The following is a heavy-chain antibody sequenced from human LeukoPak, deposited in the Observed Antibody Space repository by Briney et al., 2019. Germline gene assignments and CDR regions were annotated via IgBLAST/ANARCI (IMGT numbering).Heavy chain of an antibody. D-gene: IGHD2-15*01. Sequence: NPSETLSLTCTVSGGSISSYYWSWIRQPAGKGLEWIGRIYTSGSTNYNPSLKSRVTMSVDTSKNQFSLKLSSVTAADTAVYYCARDQDIVVGEDWFDPWGQGTLVTVSS. CDR2: IYTSGST. J-gene: IGHJ5*02. V-gene: IGHV4-4*07. CDR3: ARDQDIVVGEDWFDP. CDR1: GGSISSYY.